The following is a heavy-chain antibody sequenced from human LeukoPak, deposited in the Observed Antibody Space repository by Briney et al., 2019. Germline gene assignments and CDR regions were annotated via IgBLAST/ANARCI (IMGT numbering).Heavy chain of an antibody. D-gene: IGHD2-15*01. CDR1: GLTFSSYW. Sequence: GGSLRLSCAASGLTFSSYWMTWVRQAPGKGLEWVANINQDGNRENYVDSVKARFSISRDNAKTSLFLQMHSLRAEDTAVYYCASTFPYCGDGTCALGGQGTLVTVSS. CDR3: ASTFPYCGDGTCAL. V-gene: IGHV3-7*01. J-gene: IGHJ4*02. CDR2: INQDGNRE.